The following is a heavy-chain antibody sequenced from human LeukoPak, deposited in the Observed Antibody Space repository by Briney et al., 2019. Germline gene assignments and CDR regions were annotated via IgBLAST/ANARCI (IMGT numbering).Heavy chain of an antibody. J-gene: IGHJ4*02. Sequence: GASVKVSCKASGYTFTGYYMHWVRQAPGQGLEWMGWINPNSGGTNYAQKFQGWVTMTRDTSISTAYMELSRLRSDDTAVYYCARDLGSAYYDILTGPFDYRGQGTLVTVSS. CDR2: INPNSGGT. D-gene: IGHD3-9*01. V-gene: IGHV1-2*04. CDR1: GYTFTGYY. CDR3: ARDLGSAYYDILTGPFDY.